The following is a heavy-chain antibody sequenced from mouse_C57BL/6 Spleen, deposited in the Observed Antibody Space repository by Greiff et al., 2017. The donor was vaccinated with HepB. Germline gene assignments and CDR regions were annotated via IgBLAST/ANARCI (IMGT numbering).Heavy chain of an antibody. V-gene: IGHV1-69*01. J-gene: IGHJ3*01. CDR3: ARYYDYDGGPY. CDR2: IDPSDSYT. CDR1: GYTFTSYW. Sequence: QVQLQQPGAELVMPGASVKLSCKASGYTFTSYWMHWVKQRPGQGLEWIGEIDPSDSYTNYNQKFKGKSTLTVDKSSSTAYMQLSSLTSEDSAVYYCARYYDYDGGPYWGQGTLVTVSA. D-gene: IGHD2-4*01.